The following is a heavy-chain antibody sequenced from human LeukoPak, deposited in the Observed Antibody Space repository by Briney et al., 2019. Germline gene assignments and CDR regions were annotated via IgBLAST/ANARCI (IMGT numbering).Heavy chain of an antibody. D-gene: IGHD5/OR15-5a*01. Sequence: GGSLRVSCAAPGFTFSRHWMSWVRHAPGKGLEWVANIKQDGSEKHYVDSVKGRFTISRDNAKNSLYLQMDSLRAEDTAIYYCARDANAGYSVNWFDPWGQGTLVTVSS. J-gene: IGHJ5*01. CDR1: GFTFSRHW. CDR3: ARDANAGYSVNWFDP. V-gene: IGHV3-7*03. CDR2: IKQDGSEK.